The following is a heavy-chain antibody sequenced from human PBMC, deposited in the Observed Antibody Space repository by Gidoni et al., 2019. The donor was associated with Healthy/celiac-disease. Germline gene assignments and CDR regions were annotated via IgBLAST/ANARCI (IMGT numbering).Heavy chain of an antibody. CDR1: GFTFRSYA. Sequence: QVQLVESGGGVVQPGRSLRLSCAASGFTFRSYAMHWVRQAPGKGLEWVAVISYDGSNKYYADSVKGRFTISRDNSKNTLYLQMNSLRAEDTAVYYCARDQGARYSYGFDYWGQGTLVTVSS. J-gene: IGHJ4*02. V-gene: IGHV3-30-3*01. D-gene: IGHD5-18*01. CDR2: ISYDGSNK. CDR3: ARDQGARYSYGFDY.